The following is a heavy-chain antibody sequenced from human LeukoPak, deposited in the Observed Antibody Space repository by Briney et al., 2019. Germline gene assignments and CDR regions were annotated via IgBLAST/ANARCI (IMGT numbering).Heavy chain of an antibody. Sequence: GGSLRLSCAASGFTFSDYYMSWVRQAPGKGLEGVSVISGSGGGTYYADSVKGRFTISRDNSKNTLYLQMNSLRAEDTAVYYCAKSGGYNPYYFDYWGQGTLVTVSS. CDR2: ISGSGGGT. CDR1: GFTFSDYY. V-gene: IGHV3-23*01. CDR3: AKSGGYNPYYFDY. D-gene: IGHD5-24*01. J-gene: IGHJ4*02.